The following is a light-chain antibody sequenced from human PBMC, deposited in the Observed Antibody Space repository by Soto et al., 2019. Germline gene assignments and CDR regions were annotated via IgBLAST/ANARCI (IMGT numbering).Light chain of an antibody. Sequence: EIVMTQSPATLSVSPEERATLPCRASQSVSSNLAWYQQKPGQAPKLLIYGASTRATGVPARFSGSGSGTEFTLTISGLQSEDFAVYYCQQYDNWPRTFGQGTKVEIK. V-gene: IGKV3-15*01. CDR3: QQYDNWPRT. J-gene: IGKJ1*01. CDR2: GAS. CDR1: QSVSSN.